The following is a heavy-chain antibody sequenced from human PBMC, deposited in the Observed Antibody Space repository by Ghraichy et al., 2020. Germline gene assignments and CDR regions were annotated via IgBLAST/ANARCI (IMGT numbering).Heavy chain of an antibody. CDR1: GFTFGTST. V-gene: IGHV3-21*01. CDR3: ARDPPFEY. CDR2: ISSSSSSI. Sequence: GGSLRLSCAASGFTFGTSTMNWVRQAPGKGLEWVSSISSSSSSIKYSDSVRGRFTISRDNAKSSVFLQMNSLRAEDTAVYYCARDPPFEYWGQGTLVTVST. J-gene: IGHJ4*02.